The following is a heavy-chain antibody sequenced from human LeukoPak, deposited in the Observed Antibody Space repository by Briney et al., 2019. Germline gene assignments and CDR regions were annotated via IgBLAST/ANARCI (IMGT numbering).Heavy chain of an antibody. Sequence: ASVKVSCKASGGTFSSYAISWVRQAPGQGLEWMGRIIPILGIANDAQKFQGRVTITADKSTSTAYMELSSLRSEDTAVYYCARDEYSSSSLNSDYGMDVWGQGTTVTVSS. V-gene: IGHV1-69*04. CDR2: IIPILGIA. J-gene: IGHJ6*02. CDR1: GGTFSSYA. CDR3: ARDEYSSSSLNSDYGMDV. D-gene: IGHD6-6*01.